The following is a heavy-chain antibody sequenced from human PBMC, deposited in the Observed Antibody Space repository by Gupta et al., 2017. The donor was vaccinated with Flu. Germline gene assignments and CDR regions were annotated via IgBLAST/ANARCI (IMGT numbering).Heavy chain of an antibody. Sequence: EVRLVESGGGLVQPGGSLRLSCVVSGVTLSSDEMNWIRQAPGKGLELVAYISSSGSAKWYADSVKGRFTISRGNAKNSVYLEMNSLRVEDTAIYYCARGINYWGQGTLVKVSS. J-gene: IGHJ4*02. CDR1: GVTLSSDE. V-gene: IGHV3-48*03. CDR2: ISSSGSAK. CDR3: ARGINY.